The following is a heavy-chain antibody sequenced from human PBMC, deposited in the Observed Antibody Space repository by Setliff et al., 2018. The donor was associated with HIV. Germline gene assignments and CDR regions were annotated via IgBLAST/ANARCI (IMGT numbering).Heavy chain of an antibody. Sequence: SETLSLTCTVSGGSITGGRHFWTWTRQPAGKGLEWIGSIYYSGSTYYNPSLKSRVTISVDLSKKQISLKLSSVTAADTAIYYCAIRSRLGGSSNYFDSWGQGALVTVSS. J-gene: IGHJ4*02. CDR1: GGSITGGRHF. CDR3: AIRSRLGGSSNYFDS. V-gene: IGHV4-39*07. D-gene: IGHD1-26*01. CDR2: IYYSGST.